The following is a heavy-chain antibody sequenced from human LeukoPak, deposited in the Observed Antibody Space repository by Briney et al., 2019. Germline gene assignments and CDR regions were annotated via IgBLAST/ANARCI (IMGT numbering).Heavy chain of an antibody. CDR3: ARGGDIVVVPAALDY. J-gene: IGHJ4*02. CDR2: ISSSSSTI. CDR1: GFTLSSYS. V-gene: IGHV3-48*01. D-gene: IGHD2-2*01. Sequence: GGSLRPSCAPSGFTLSSYSMNWVRQAPGDGREWVSYISSSSSTIYYADSVKVRFTISRDNAKNSLYLQMNSLRAEDTAVYYCARGGDIVVVPAALDYWGQGTLVTVSS.